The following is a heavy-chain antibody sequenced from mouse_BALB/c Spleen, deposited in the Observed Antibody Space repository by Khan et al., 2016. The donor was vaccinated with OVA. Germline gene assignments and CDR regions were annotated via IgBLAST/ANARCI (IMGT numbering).Heavy chain of an antibody. V-gene: IGHV14-3*02. J-gene: IGHJ4*01. D-gene: IGHD1-2*01. CDR3: TKTEIHYYGSYAMDY. CDR2: IDPATGNI. Sequence: EVQLQESGAELVKPGASVKLSCSASGFNIKDTYIHWVKQRPEQGLAWIGRIDPATGNIKYDPTFQDTATITSDTSSNTAYLLLSSLTSEDTAVYYCTKTEIHYYGSYAMDYWGQGTSVTVSS. CDR1: GFNIKDTY.